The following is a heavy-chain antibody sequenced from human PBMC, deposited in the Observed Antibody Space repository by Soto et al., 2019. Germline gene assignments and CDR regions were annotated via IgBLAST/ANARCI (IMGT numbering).Heavy chain of an antibody. CDR3: ARASGYSYGYDNFFDN. V-gene: IGHV4-59*01. CDR1: GGSINGYY. Sequence: QVQLQESGPGLVKPSETLSLTCTVSGGSINGYYWTWLRQSPTNGLEWIGYFHFSGSTKYNPSLESRLTISADPSKNQISLTPSPVTAADTAAYYCARASGYSYGYDNFFDNWGQGTLANVSS. CDR2: FHFSGST. J-gene: IGHJ4*01. D-gene: IGHD5-18*01.